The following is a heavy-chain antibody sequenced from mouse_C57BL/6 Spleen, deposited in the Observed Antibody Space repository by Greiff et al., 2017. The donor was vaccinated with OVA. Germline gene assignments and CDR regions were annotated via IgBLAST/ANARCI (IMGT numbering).Heavy chain of an antibody. J-gene: IGHJ2*01. CDR2: ISSGGDYI. V-gene: IGHV5-9-1*02. D-gene: IGHD4-1*01. CDR3: TRVTGTRGYFDY. CDR1: GFTFSSYA. Sequence: EVKVEESGEGLVKPGGSLKLSCAASGFTFSSYAMSWVRQTPEKRLEWVAYISSGGDYIYYADTVKGRFTISRDNARNTLYLQMSSLKSEDTAMYYCTRVTGTRGYFDYWGQGTTLTVSS.